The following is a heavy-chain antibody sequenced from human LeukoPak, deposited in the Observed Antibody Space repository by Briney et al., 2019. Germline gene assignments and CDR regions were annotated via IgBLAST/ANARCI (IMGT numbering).Heavy chain of an antibody. CDR2: ISGSGGST. Sequence: PGGSLRLSCAASGFTFSSYAMSWVRQAPGKGLEWVSAISGSGGSTYYADSVKGRFTISRDNAKNTLYLQMDSLRPEATAVYHCLRAVGRNYGLFDFWGRGTLVIVSS. V-gene: IGHV3-23*01. D-gene: IGHD3-10*01. CDR1: GFTFSSYA. J-gene: IGHJ4*02. CDR3: LRAVGRNYGLFDF.